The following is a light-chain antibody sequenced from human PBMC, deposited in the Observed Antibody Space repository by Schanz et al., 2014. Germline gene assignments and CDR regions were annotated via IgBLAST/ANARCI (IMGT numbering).Light chain of an antibody. CDR2: SSN. CDR3: AAWDDSLNGPV. Sequence: QSVLTQPPSVSATPRQRVTISCSGSSSNIGTNTVIWYQQLPGTAPKLLIYSSNQRPSGVPDRFSGSKFGTSASLAISGLQSEDEADYYCAAWDDSLNGPVFGGGTKLTVL. V-gene: IGLV1-44*01. J-gene: IGLJ3*02. CDR1: SSNIGTNT.